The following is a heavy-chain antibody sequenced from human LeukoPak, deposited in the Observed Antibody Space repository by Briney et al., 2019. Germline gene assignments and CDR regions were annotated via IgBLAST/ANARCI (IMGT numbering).Heavy chain of an antibody. D-gene: IGHD3-16*02. CDR3: ARDYFTFGGVIVAS. CDR1: GFSFSTYS. V-gene: IGHV3-21*01. Sequence: PGGSLRLSCAASGFSFSTYSMIWVRQAPGKGLEWVSSISSSSDYIYYADSVKGRFTISRDNAKNSLFLQMNSLRAEDTAVYYCARDYFTFGGVIVASWGQGTLVTVSP. CDR2: ISSSSDYI. J-gene: IGHJ5*02.